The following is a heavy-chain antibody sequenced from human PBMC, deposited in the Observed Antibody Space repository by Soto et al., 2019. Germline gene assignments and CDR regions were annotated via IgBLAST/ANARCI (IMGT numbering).Heavy chain of an antibody. J-gene: IGHJ5*02. D-gene: IGHD2-2*01. CDR1: GFTFNTYA. V-gene: IGHV3-30-3*01. CDR3: ARRYKDGRRDCISTSCLFDP. CDR2: ISYDGSNK. Sequence: QVQLVESGGGVVQPGRSLRLSCAASGFTFNTYAMHWVRQAPGKRLKWVAVISYDGSNKYYADSVKGRFTISRDNSKNTLYLQMSSLRTEDTAVYYCARRYKDGRRDCISTSCLFDPWGQGTLVTVSS.